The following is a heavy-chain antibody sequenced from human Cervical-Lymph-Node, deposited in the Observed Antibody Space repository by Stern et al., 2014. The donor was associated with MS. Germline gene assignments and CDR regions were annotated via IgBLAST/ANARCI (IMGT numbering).Heavy chain of an antibody. Sequence: EVQLVESGTEVKKAGESLKISCKTSGYAFTSYWIGWVRQLPGKGLEWMGVIFPGDSETRYSPSFQGQVTISADKSSSTAYLQWNNLKASDTAIYYCARQRYFDYWGQGTLVTVSS. CDR2: IFPGDSET. J-gene: IGHJ4*02. CDR3: ARQRYFDY. CDR1: GYAFTSYW. V-gene: IGHV5-51*01.